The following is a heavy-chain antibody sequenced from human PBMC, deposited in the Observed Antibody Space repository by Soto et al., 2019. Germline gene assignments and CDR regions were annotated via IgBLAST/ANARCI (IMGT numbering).Heavy chain of an antibody. CDR1: GGTFSSYA. V-gene: IGHV1-69*13. D-gene: IGHD2-15*01. CDR3: ARLGTACGGSCYDPVDNWFDP. CDR2: IIPTFGSA. J-gene: IGHJ5*02. Sequence: GASVKVSCKASGGTFSSYAISWVRQAPGQGLEWMGGIIPTFGSANYAQRFQGRVTITADESTNTAYMELSSLRSADTAVYYCARLGTACGGSCYDPVDNWFDPWGQGTLVTVSS.